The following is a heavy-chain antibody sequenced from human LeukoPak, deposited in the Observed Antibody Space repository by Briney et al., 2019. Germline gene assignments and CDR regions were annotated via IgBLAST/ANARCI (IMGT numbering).Heavy chain of an antibody. D-gene: IGHD2-21*01. V-gene: IGHV1-2*02. Sequence: ASVKVSCKASGYTSTNYYIHWVRQAPGQGLEWMGWINPNSGGTNYAQKFQGRVTMTRDTSISTAYMELSRLTSDDTAVYYCARVGGGDFHDAFDIWGQGTMVTVSS. J-gene: IGHJ3*02. CDR1: GYTSTNYY. CDR3: ARVGGGDFHDAFDI. CDR2: INPNSGGT.